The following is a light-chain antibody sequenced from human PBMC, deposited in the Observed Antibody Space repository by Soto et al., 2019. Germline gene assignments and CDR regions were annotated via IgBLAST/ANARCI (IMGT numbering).Light chain of an antibody. J-gene: IGLJ1*01. CDR3: AAWDDSLNGRV. CDR1: SSNIGNNY. Sequence: QSVLTQPPSVSAAPGQKVTISCSGGSSNIGNNYVSWYQQLPGTAPKLLIYDNDKRPSGIPDRISGSKSGTSASLAISGLQSDDEADYYCAAWDDSLNGRVFGTGTKVTV. CDR2: DND. V-gene: IGLV1-51*01.